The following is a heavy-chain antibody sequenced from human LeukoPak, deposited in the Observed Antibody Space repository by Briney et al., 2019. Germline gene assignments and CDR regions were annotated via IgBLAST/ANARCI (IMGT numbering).Heavy chain of an antibody. Sequence: ASVKVSCKVSGYSLAELFMHWVRQAPGKGLEWMGGFDPEDDKIIYAQKFQGRVTMTEDTSADTAYMELSSLRSDDTAVYYCARATYYDFWSGSPGWFDPWGQGTLVTVSS. V-gene: IGHV1-24*01. CDR3: ARATYYDFWSGSPGWFDP. D-gene: IGHD3-3*01. J-gene: IGHJ5*02. CDR1: GYSLAELF. CDR2: FDPEDDKI.